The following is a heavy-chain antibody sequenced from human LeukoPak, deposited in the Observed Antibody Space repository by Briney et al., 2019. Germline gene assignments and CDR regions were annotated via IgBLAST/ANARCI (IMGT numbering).Heavy chain of an antibody. J-gene: IGHJ5*02. CDR2: IIPIFATA. D-gene: IGHD4-17*01. V-gene: IGHV1-69*06. Sequence: ASVKVSCKASGGTFSSYAISWVRQAPGQGPEWMGGIIPIFATANYAQKFQGRVTITADKSTSTAYMELSSLRSEDTAVYYCARDAVTRGRFDPWGQGTLVTVS. CDR1: GGTFSSYA. CDR3: ARDAVTRGRFDP.